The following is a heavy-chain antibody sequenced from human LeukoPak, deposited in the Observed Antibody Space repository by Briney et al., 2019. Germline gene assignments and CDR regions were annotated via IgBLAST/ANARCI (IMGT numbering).Heavy chain of an antibody. J-gene: IGHJ4*02. V-gene: IGHV4-59*08. Sequence: SSETLSLTCSVSGGSVSSYYWSWIRQSPGKGLEWIGYIHNSGRTNYNPSLKSRVTGFVDTSKNQVSLRLSSVTAADTAVYYCARHGTISSESYFDYWGQGALVTISS. D-gene: IGHD1-14*01. CDR2: IHNSGRT. CDR1: GGSVSSYY. CDR3: ARHGTISSESYFDY.